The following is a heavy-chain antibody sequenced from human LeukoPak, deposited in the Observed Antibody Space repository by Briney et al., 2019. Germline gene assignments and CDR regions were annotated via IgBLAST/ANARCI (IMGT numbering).Heavy chain of an antibody. CDR3: ARGGSGRTQDDAFDN. D-gene: IGHD3-10*01. CDR2: ISSGSGYI. V-gene: IGHV3-21*01. Sequence: GGSLRLSCAASGFTFSDSATTWVRQAPGKGLEWVSSISSGSGYIYYADSVKGRFTISRDNAKNSLHLQMNSLRAEDTAVYYCARGGSGRTQDDAFDNWGQGTMVTVSS. J-gene: IGHJ3*02. CDR1: GFTFSDSA.